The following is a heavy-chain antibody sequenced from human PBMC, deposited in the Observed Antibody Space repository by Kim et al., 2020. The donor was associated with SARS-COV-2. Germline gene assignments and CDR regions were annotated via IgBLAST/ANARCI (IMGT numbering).Heavy chain of an antibody. Sequence: NPSLKSRVTISVDTSKNQFSLKLSSVTAADTAVYYCARLYSGSAAVAFDIWGQGTMVTVSS. CDR3: ARLYSGSAAVAFDI. J-gene: IGHJ3*02. V-gene: IGHV4-59*01. D-gene: IGHD1-26*01.